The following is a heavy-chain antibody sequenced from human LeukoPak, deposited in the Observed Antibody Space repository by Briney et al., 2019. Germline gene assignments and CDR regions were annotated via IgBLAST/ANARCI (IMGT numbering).Heavy chain of an antibody. J-gene: IGHJ3*02. CDR2: INPNSGGT. D-gene: IGHD1-26*01. CDR1: GYTFTSYY. Sequence: ASVKVSCKASGYTFTSYYMHWVRQAPGQGLEWMGWINPNSGGTNYAQKFQGRVTMTRDTSISTAYMELSRLRSDDTAVYYCATGMSGSYSGLLDAFDIWGQGTMVTVSS. V-gene: IGHV1-2*02. CDR3: ATGMSGSYSGLLDAFDI.